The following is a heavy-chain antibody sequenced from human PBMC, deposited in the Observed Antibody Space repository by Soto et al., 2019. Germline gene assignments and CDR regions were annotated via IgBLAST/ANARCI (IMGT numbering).Heavy chain of an antibody. D-gene: IGHD1-7*01. J-gene: IGHJ4*02. V-gene: IGHV1-3*01. CDR3: ARNILGGTTDY. CDR2: INAGNGNT. Sequence: ASVKVSCTASGYTFTSYAMHWVRQAPGQSLEWMGWINAGNGNTKYSQKFQGRVTITSDTSATTAYMELSSLTSEDTAIYYCARNILGGTTDYWGQGTLVTVSS. CDR1: GYTFTSYA.